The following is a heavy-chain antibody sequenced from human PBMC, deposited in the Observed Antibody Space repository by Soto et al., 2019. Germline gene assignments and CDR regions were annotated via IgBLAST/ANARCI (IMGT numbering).Heavy chain of an antibody. J-gene: IGHJ4*02. V-gene: IGHV1-69*06. D-gene: IGHD1-26*01. CDR3: ASERSAQYFDF. CDR2: IIPTFGTA. CDR1: GGTFSSQG. Sequence: QVQLVQSGTVVQRRGSSVKVSCQASGGTFSSQGMAWVRQAPGQGLEWMGGIIPTFGTATYAPKFQGRVTITADKSTNTAYMELSSLRSEYTAVYYCASERSAQYFDFWGQGTLITVSS.